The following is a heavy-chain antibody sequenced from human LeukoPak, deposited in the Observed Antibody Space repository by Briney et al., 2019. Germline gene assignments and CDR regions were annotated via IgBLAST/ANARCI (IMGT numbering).Heavy chain of an antibody. CDR2: INSDGSRT. CDR1: GXTFSSYW. J-gene: IGHJ4*02. D-gene: IGHD4-11*01. CDR3: ARVRDDYTYFDC. Sequence: GGSLRLSCAASGXTFSSYWMHWVRQAPGKGLMWVFRINSDGSRTTYADSVRGRFTISRDNAKSTLYLQMNSLRAEDTAVYYCARVRDDYTYFDCWGQGTLVTVSS. V-gene: IGHV3-74*01.